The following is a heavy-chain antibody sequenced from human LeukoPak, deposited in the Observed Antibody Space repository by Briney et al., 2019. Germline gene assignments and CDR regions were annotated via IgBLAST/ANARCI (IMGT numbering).Heavy chain of an antibody. CDR2: ISSSSSTI. Sequence: GGSLRLSCAASGFTFSSYSMNWVRQAPGKGLEWVSYISSSSSTIYYADSAKGRFTISRDNAKNSLYLQMNSLRDEDTAVYYCARGSTYYYDSSGYPWGQGTLVTVSS. V-gene: IGHV3-48*02. J-gene: IGHJ5*02. CDR3: ARGSTYYYDSSGYP. CDR1: GFTFSSYS. D-gene: IGHD3-22*01.